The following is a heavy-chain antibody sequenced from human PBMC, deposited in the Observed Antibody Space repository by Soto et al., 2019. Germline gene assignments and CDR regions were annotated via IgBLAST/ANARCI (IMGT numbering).Heavy chain of an antibody. CDR3: ARRRGVPRPYGMDV. V-gene: IGHV1-18*04. CDR2: ISAYNGNT. CDR1: GYTFTSYG. J-gene: IGHJ6*02. Sequence: PSVKVSCKASGYTFTSYGISWVRQAPGQGLEWMGWISAYNGNTNYAQKLQGRVTMTTDTSTSTAYMELRSLRSDDTAVYYCARRRGVPRPYGMDVWGQGTTVTVSS. D-gene: IGHD2-2*01.